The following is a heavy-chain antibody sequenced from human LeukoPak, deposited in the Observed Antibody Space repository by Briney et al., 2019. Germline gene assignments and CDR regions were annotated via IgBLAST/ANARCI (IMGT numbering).Heavy chain of an antibody. V-gene: IGHV1-8*01. D-gene: IGHD3-22*01. Sequence: ASVKVSCKASGYTFTSYDINWVRQATGQGLEWMGWMHPKSGNTGSAQKFQGRVTMTRNTSITTAYMELSSLTSEDTAVYYCERMSYFDSRGDNWFDPWGQGTLVTVSS. CDR1: GYTFTSYD. CDR2: MHPKSGNT. J-gene: IGHJ5*02. CDR3: ERMSYFDSRGDNWFDP.